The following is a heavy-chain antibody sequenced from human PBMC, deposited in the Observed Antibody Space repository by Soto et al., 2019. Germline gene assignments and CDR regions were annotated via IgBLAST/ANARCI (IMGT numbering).Heavy chain of an antibody. V-gene: IGHV3-49*03. J-gene: IGHJ3*02. CDR2: IRSKAYGGTT. CDR3: TRDGVRVAATYAFDI. Sequence: GGSLRLSCTACGFTFGDYAMSWFRQAPGKGLEWVGFIRSKAYGGTTEYAASVKGRFTISRDDSKSIAYLQMNSLKTEDTAVYYCTRDGVRVAATYAFDIWGQGTMVTVSS. D-gene: IGHD2-15*01. CDR1: GFTFGDYA.